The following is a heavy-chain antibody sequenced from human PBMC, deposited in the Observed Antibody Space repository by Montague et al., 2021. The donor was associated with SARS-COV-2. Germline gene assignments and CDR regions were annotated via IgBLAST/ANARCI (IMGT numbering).Heavy chain of an antibody. CDR1: GGSFSGYY. CDR3: ARGQPPRITFGGIISYGLGV. D-gene: IGHD3-16*02. V-gene: IGHV4-34*01. CDR2: INHSGST. Sequence: SETLSLTCAVYGGSFSGYYWTWIRQPPGKGLEWIGEINHSGSTNYNPSLKSRVTISVDTSKNQFSLKLRSVTAADTAVYYCARGQPPRITFGGIISYGLGVWGQGTTVTVS. J-gene: IGHJ6*02.